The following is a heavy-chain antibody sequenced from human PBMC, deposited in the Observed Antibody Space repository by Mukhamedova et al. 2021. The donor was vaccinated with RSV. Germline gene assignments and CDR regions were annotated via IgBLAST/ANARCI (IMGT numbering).Heavy chain of an antibody. CDR2: IIPIFGTA. J-gene: IGHJ4*02. D-gene: IGHD3-22*01. Sequence: GGIIPIFGTANYAQKFQGRVTITADESTSTAYMELSSLRSEDTAVYYCARSYYYDRSGYGGYWGQGTLVTVSS. V-gene: IGHV1-69*01. CDR3: ARSYYYDRSGYGGY.